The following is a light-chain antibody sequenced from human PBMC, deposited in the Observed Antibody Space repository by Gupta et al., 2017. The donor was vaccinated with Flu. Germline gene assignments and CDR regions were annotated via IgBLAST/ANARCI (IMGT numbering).Light chain of an antibody. CDR2: RVS. CDR1: QSLVHSNGNTY. J-gene: IGKJ1*01. Sequence: DVVMTQSPLSLPVTLGQPASISCRSSQSLVHSNGNTYLTWFQQRPGQSPRRLIYRVSNRDSGVPDRFSGSGSGTDFTLKSSRGEAEDVGVYYCLQGKHWTTFGQGTKVEIK. CDR3: LQGKHWTT. V-gene: IGKV2-30*02.